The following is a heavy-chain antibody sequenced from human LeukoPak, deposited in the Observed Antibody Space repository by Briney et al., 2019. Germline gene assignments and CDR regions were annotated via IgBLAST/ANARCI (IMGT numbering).Heavy chain of an antibody. V-gene: IGHV4-34*01. Sequence: PSETLSLTCAVYGGSFSDYYWSWIRLPPGKGLEWLGEINHSGSTNYNPSLKSRLTISVDTSKNQFSLKLSSVAAADTAVYYCARVSDVRRLFLPYWGRGTRVTVSS. J-gene: IGHJ4*02. CDR1: GGSFSDYY. CDR3: ARVSDVRRLFLPY. D-gene: IGHD2/OR15-2a*01. CDR2: INHSGST.